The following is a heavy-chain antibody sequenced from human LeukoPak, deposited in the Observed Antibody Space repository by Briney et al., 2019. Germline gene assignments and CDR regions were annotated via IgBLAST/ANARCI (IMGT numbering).Heavy chain of an antibody. V-gene: IGHV3-21*01. CDR2: ISSSSYI. CDR3: AKDSAVTAIGLFDY. CDR1: GFTFSSNS. D-gene: IGHD2-21*02. J-gene: IGHJ4*02. Sequence: GGSLRLSCAASGFTFSSNSMNWVRQAPGKGLEWVSSISSSSYIYYADSVKGRFTISGDNAKNSLYLQMNSLRAEDTAVYYCAKDSAVTAIGLFDYWGQGTLVTVSS.